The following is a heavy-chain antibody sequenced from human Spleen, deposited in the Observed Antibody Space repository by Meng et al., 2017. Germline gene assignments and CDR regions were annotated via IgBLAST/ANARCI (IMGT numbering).Heavy chain of an antibody. CDR3: ATLWFGELAGVQH. J-gene: IGHJ1*01. Sequence: VQSVQSGAEVKKPGESLKISCRGSGYSFIHYWIGWVRQMPGKGLEWMAIIYPGDSNTRYSQSFRGQVTISADKSLSTAYLQWSSLEASDTAMYYCATLWFGELAGVQHWGQGTLVTVSS. V-gene: IGHV5-51*03. CDR2: IYPGDSNT. CDR1: GYSFIHYW. D-gene: IGHD3-10*01.